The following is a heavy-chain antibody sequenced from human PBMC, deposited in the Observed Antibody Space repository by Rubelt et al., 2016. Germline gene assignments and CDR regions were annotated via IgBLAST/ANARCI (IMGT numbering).Heavy chain of an antibody. CDR3: ARVHLVTASEYFQH. CDR1: GYSFTSYG. V-gene: IGHV1-18*01. D-gene: IGHD2-21*02. CDR2: ISAYNGNT. Sequence: QVQLVQSGAEVKKPGASVKVSCEASGYSFTSYGITWVRQAPGQGLEWMGWISAYNGNTNYAQKFQGRVTMTTDTSTSTAYMELRSRKSDDTAVYYCARVHLVTASEYFQHWGQGTLVTVSS. J-gene: IGHJ1*01.